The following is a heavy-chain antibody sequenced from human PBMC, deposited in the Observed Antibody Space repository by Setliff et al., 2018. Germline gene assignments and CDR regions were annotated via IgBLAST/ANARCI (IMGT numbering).Heavy chain of an antibody. D-gene: IGHD1-20*01. J-gene: IGHJ4*02. CDR1: GFTFEDYA. CDR2: ISRDGITT. Sequence: GGSLRLSCTASGFTFEDYAMHWVRQSPVRGLEWVSLISRDGITTLYADSVKGRFTISRDNNGNSLSLQMNSLRPEDGALYYCAKARDANNWNSYYFDYWGQGTLVTVSS. V-gene: IGHV3-43D*04. CDR3: AKARDANNWNSYYFDY.